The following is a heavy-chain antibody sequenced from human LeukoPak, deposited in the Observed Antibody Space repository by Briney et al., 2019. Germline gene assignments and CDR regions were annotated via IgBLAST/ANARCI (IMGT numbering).Heavy chain of an antibody. Sequence: GGSLRLSCAASGFTFSNYWMHWVRQAPGKGLVWVSRINSDGSSTTYADSVKGRFTISRDNAKNTLYLQMNSLGAEDTAVYYCARDRQVAGTLCYWGQGTLVTVSS. J-gene: IGHJ4*02. CDR3: ARDRQVAGTLCY. CDR1: GFTFSNYW. V-gene: IGHV3-74*01. D-gene: IGHD6-19*01. CDR2: INSDGSST.